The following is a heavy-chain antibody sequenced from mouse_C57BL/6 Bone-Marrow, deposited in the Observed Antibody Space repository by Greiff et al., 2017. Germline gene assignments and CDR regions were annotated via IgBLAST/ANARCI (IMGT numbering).Heavy chain of an antibody. J-gene: IGHJ1*03. Sequence: VQLQQSGAELVRPGTSVKMSCKASGYTFTNYWIGWAKQRPGHGLEWIGDIYPGGGYTNYNEKFKGKATLTADKSSSTAYMQFSSLTSEDSAIYYCARSWTGWYFDVWGTGTTVTVSS. CDR3: ARSWTGWYFDV. V-gene: IGHV1-63*01. CDR2: IYPGGGYT. CDR1: GYTFTNYW.